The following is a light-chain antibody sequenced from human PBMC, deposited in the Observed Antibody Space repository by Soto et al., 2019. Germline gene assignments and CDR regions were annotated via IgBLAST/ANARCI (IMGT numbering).Light chain of an antibody. CDR2: KAS. CDR1: QSINNW. J-gene: IGKJ1*01. Sequence: DIQMTQSPSTLSASVGDRVTITCRASQSINNWLARYQQKPGKAPKLLIYKASNLDIGVPSRFSGSGSGTEFTLTISSLQPDDFATDYCQQYDTYWTFGQGTKVEIK. CDR3: QQYDTYWT. V-gene: IGKV1-5*03.